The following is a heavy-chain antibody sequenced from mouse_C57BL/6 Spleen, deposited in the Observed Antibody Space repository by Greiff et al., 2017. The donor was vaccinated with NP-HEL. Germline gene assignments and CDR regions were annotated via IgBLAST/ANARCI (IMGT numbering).Heavy chain of an antibody. D-gene: IGHD3-2*02. CDR2: INPGSGGT. Sequence: QVQLKESGAELVRPGTSVKVSCKASGYAFTNYLIEWVKQRPGQGLEWIGVINPGSGGTNYNEKFKGKATLTADKSSSTAYMQLSSLTSEDSAVYFCARCVAQATSYFDYWGQGTTLTVSS. V-gene: IGHV1-54*01. J-gene: IGHJ2*01. CDR3: ARCVAQATSYFDY. CDR1: GYAFTNYL.